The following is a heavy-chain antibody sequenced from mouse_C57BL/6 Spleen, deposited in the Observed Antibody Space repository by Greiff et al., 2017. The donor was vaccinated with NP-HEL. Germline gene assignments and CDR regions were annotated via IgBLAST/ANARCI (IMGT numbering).Heavy chain of an antibody. CDR3: ARGGGLRRD. D-gene: IGHD2-2*01. Sequence: QVQLQQPGAELVMPGASVKLSCKASGYTFTSYWMHWVKQRPGQGLEWIGEIDPSDSYTNYNQKFKGKSTLTVDKSSSTAYMQLSSLTSEDSAVYYCARGGGLRRDWGQGTLVTVSA. CDR2: IDPSDSYT. J-gene: IGHJ3*01. V-gene: IGHV1-69*01. CDR1: GYTFTSYW.